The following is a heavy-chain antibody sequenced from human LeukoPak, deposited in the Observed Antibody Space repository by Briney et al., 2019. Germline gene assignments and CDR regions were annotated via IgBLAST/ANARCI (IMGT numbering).Heavy chain of an antibody. Sequence: PSETLSLTCTVSGGSISSGGYYWSWIRQHPGKGLEWIGYIYYSGSTYYNPSLKSRVTISVDTSKNQFSLKLTSVTAADTAVYYCAREADSSSWYDYYYYYMDVWGKGTTVTVSS. CDR2: IYYSGST. CDR3: AREADSSSWYDYYYYYMDV. J-gene: IGHJ6*03. D-gene: IGHD6-13*01. CDR1: GGSISSGGYY. V-gene: IGHV4-31*03.